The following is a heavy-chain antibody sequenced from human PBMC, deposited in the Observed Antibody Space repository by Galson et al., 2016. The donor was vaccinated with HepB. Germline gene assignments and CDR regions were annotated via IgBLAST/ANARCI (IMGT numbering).Heavy chain of an antibody. CDR2: ITSAGDNQ. V-gene: IGHV3-30*04. CDR3: ARDAMGRGSGSYSAFDD. CDR1: GFSFNTYS. J-gene: IGHJ4*02. Sequence: SLRLSCAASGFSFNTYSMHWVRQAPGKGLEWVAAITSAGDNQYYTDSVRGRFTISRDNSNNMMYLQMNRLRPEDTSVYYCARDAMGRGSGSYSAFDDWGQGTLVAVSS. D-gene: IGHD1-26*01.